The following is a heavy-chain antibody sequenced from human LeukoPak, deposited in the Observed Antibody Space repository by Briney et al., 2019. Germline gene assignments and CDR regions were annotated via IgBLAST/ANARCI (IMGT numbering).Heavy chain of an antibody. Sequence: SETLSLTRTVSGGSISSGSYYWIWIRQPAGKGLEWIGRIYASGSTNYNPSLKSRVTISIDTSKNQFSLKLSSVTAADTAVYYCARDRANAIFGKYYGMDVWGQGTTVTVSS. CDR3: ARDRANAIFGKYYGMDV. V-gene: IGHV4-61*02. J-gene: IGHJ6*02. CDR1: GGSISSGSYY. CDR2: IYASGST. D-gene: IGHD3-3*01.